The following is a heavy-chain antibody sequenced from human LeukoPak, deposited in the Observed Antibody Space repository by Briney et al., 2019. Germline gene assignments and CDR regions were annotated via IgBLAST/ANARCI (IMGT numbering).Heavy chain of an antibody. CDR3: AREDDFWSEYYFDY. V-gene: IGHV3-74*01. D-gene: IGHD3-3*01. CDR1: GFTFSSYW. CDR2: ISSDGSST. Sequence: GGSLRLSCAASGFTFSSYWMHWVRQAPGKGLVWVSRISSDGSSTSYADSVKGRFTISRDNAKNTLYLQMNSLRAEDTAVYYCAREDDFWSEYYFDYWGQGTLVTVSS. J-gene: IGHJ4*02.